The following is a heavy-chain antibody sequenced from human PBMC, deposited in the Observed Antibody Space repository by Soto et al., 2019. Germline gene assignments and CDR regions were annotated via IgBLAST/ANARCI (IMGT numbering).Heavy chain of an antibody. CDR3: ARPYRAAAGTGAFDI. J-gene: IGHJ3*02. Sequence: GGSLRLSCAASGFTFSSYAMHWVRQAPGKGLEWVAVISYDGSNKYYADSVKGRFTISRDNSKNTLYLQMNSLRAEDTAVYYCARPYRAAAGTGAFDIWGQGTMVTVSS. CDR1: GFTFSSYA. V-gene: IGHV3-30-3*01. D-gene: IGHD6-13*01. CDR2: ISYDGSNK.